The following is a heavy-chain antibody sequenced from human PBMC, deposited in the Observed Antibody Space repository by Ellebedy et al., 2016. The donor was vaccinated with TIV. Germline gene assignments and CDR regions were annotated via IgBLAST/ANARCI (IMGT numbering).Heavy chain of an antibody. J-gene: IGHJ4*02. CDR2: ISHSSGTT. Sequence: PGGSLSLSCAASGFSVGSYDMHWVRQAPGKGLEWVSFISHSSGTTFYADSVRGRFTISRDNAKNSLSLQMNSLRVDDTAVYYCAGYGDFSYWGQGTLVTVSS. D-gene: IGHD4-17*01. CDR1: GFSVGSYD. V-gene: IGHV3-48*01. CDR3: AGYGDFSY.